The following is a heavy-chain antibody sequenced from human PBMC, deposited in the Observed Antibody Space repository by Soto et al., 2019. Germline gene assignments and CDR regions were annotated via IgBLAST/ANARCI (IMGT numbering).Heavy chain of an antibody. CDR2: ISSSSSYI. V-gene: IGHV3-21*01. D-gene: IGHD3-22*01. J-gene: IGHJ4*02. CDR1: GFTFSSYS. CDR3: ATLDCSGYYYSY. Sequence: EVQLVESGGGLVKPGGSLRLSCAASGFTFSSYSMNWVRQAPGKGLEWVSSISSSSSYIYYADSVKGRFTISRDNAKNSLYLQMNSLRAEDTAVYYCATLDCSGYYYSYWGQGTLVTVSS.